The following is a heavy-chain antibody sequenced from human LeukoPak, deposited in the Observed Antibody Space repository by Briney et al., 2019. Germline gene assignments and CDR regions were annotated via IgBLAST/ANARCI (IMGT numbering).Heavy chain of an antibody. J-gene: IGHJ5*02. D-gene: IGHD5-18*01. V-gene: IGHV3-48*04. CDR1: GFTFSSYN. Sequence: GGSLRLSCAASGFTFSSYNMNWVRQAPGKGLEWLSYISSSSSTIYYADSVKGRFTVSRDNAKNSLYLQMNSLRAEDTAVYYCARAATGSSFGYYHWGQGTLVTVSS. CDR2: ISSSSSTI. CDR3: ARAATGSSFGYYH.